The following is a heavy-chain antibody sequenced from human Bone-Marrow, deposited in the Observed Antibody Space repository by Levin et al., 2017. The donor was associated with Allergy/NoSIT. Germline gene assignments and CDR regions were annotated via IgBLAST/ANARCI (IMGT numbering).Heavy chain of an antibody. J-gene: IGHJ5*02. CDR2: IYWDDDK. V-gene: IGHV2-5*02. CDR3: AHSSKEVTIFGVVTPPPYNWFDP. CDR1: GFSLSTSGVG. Sequence: SGPTLVKPTQTLTLTCTFSGFSLSTSGVGVGWIRQPPGKALEWLALIYWDDDKRYSPSLKSRLTITKDTSKNQVVLTMTNMDPVDTATYYCAHSSKEVTIFGVVTPPPYNWFDPWGQGTLVTVSS. D-gene: IGHD3-3*01.